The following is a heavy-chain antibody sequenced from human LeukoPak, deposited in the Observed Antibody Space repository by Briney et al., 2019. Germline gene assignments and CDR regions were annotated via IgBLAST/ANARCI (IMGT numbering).Heavy chain of an antibody. D-gene: IGHD6-6*01. CDR2: IHERGSA. Sequence: SETLSLTCIISGHSFNTDSFWGWIRQPPGKGLEWIGSIHERGSAFYNPSLKGRVAISIDTSKNQLSLKVNFVTAADTAVYYCARAARPSNNWFDPWGQGTLVTASS. J-gene: IGHJ5*02. CDR1: GHSFNTDSF. CDR3: ARAARPSNNWFDP. V-gene: IGHV4-38-2*02.